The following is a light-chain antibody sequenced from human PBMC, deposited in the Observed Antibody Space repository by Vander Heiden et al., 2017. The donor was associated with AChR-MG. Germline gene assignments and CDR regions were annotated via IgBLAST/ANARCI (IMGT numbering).Light chain of an antibody. CDR1: RAINVGTYR. CDR3: MIWHSSAVV. Sequence: QAVLTQPSSLSASPGASASLTCTLRRAINVGTYRIYWYQQKPGSPPQYLLRYKSDSDKQQGSGVPSRFSGSKDASANAGILLISGLQSEDEADYYCMIWHSSAVVFGGGTKLTVL. J-gene: IGLJ2*01. CDR2: YKSDSDK. V-gene: IGLV5-45*03.